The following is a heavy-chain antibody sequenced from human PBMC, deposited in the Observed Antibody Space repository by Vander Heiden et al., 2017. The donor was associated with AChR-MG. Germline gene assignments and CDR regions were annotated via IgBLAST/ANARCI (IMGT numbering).Heavy chain of an antibody. CDR2: IVVDSGNT. J-gene: IGHJ4*02. V-gene: IGHV1-58*02. CDR3: AADREVREFDY. Sequence: QMQLAQSGPEVKQPGTSVKVSCKTSGFTFSSSVIRWVRQTRGQRLEWMGWIVVDSGNTHYSQIFQERVTFTRDMSTSTAYMELSSLRSEDSAVYYCAADREVREFDYWGQGTLVTVSS. CDR1: GFTFSSSV. D-gene: IGHD3-10*01.